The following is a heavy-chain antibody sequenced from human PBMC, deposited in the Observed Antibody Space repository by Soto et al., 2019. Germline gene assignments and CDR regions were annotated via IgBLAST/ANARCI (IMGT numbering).Heavy chain of an antibody. D-gene: IGHD3-10*01. J-gene: IGHJ4*02. CDR3: AKDTPGYEGSGSYDPFDY. CDR2: ISGSGGST. CDR1: GFTFSSYA. Sequence: GGSLRLSCAASGFTFSSYAMSWVRQAPGKGLEWVSAISGSGGSTYYADSVKGRFTISRDNSKNTLYLQMNSLRAEDTAVYYCAKDTPGYEGSGSYDPFDYWGQGALVTVSS. V-gene: IGHV3-23*01.